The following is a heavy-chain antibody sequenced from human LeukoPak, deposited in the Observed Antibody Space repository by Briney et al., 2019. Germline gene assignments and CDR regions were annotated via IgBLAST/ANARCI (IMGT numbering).Heavy chain of an antibody. Sequence: GGSLRLSCAASGFTFSSYAMTCVRQAPGKGLEWVSAISGSGGSTYYADSVKGRFTISRDNSKNTLYLQMNSLRAEDTAVYYCANVYSSGYYYVSEGFDYWGQGTLVTVSS. CDR3: ANVYSSGYYYVSEGFDY. J-gene: IGHJ4*02. D-gene: IGHD3-22*01. V-gene: IGHV3-23*01. CDR2: ISGSGGST. CDR1: GFTFSSYA.